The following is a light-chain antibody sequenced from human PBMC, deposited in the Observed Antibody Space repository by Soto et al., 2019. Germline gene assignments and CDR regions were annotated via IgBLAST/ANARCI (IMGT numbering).Light chain of an antibody. J-gene: IGLJ1*01. V-gene: IGLV1-40*01. CDR3: QSYDSSLSGYV. CDR1: SSNIGAGYD. Sequence: QSVLTQPPSVSGAPGQRVTISCTGSSSNIGAGYDVHWYQQLPGTAPKLLIYGNSNRPSGVPDRFSGSKSGTSASLAITGLQAGDEADYYCQSYDSSLSGYVFGTGTKGHRP. CDR2: GNS.